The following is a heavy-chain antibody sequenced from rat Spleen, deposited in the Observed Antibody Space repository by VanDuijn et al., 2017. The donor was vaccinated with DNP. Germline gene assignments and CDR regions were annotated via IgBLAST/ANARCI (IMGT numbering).Heavy chain of an antibody. CDR1: GFTFSNYG. CDR3: TTDGYFDF. CDR2: ISYFGDNT. Sequence: EVQLVGSGGGSVQSGRSLKLSCAASGFTFSNYGMAWVRQAPTKGLELVAYISYFGDNTYSGDSVKGRFTISRDNAENTLFLQMDSLRSEDTATYYCTTDGYFDFWGPGTMVTVSS. J-gene: IGHJ1*01. V-gene: IGHV5-27*01.